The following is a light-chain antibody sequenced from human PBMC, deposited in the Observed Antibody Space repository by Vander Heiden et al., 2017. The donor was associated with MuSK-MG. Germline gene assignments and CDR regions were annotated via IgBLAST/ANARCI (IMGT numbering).Light chain of an antibody. V-gene: IGKV1-5*01. J-gene: IGKJ1*01. Sequence: DIQMTQSPSTLSASVGDRVTITCRASQSISSWLAWYQQKPGKAPKLLIYDASSLESGVPSRFSGSGSGTEFTLTISSLQPDDFATYYCQQDNSPTWTFGQWTKVEIK. CDR2: DAS. CDR1: QSISSW. CDR3: QQDNSPTWT.